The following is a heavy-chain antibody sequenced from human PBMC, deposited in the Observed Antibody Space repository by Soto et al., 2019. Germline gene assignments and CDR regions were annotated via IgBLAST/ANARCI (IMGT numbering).Heavy chain of an antibody. V-gene: IGHV3-15*01. D-gene: IGHD2-2*01. CDR3: AADRYCSSNTCPGAFDI. J-gene: IGHJ3*02. Sequence: EVQLLESGGDLAEPGGSLRLSCAASGFAFTHVWMTWVRQAPGRGLEWVGRIKRKIDGEITNYAAPVKGRFTISRDDSKNTLYLQMNRLKTDDSAVYYCAADRYCSSNTCPGAFDIWGQGTTV. CDR1: GFAFTHVW. CDR2: IKRKIDGEIT.